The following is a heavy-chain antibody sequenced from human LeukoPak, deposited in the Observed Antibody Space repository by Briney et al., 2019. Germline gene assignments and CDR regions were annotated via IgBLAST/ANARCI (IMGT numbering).Heavy chain of an antibody. CDR1: GFTFSSYG. Sequence: GGSLRLSCAASGFTFSSYGMHWVRQAPGKGLEWVAVISYDGSNKYYADSVKGRFTISRDSSKNTLYLQMNSLRAEDTAVYYCAKDLSGSHTYWGQGTLVTVSS. J-gene: IGHJ4*02. CDR2: ISYDGSNK. CDR3: AKDLSGSHTY. D-gene: IGHD1-26*01. V-gene: IGHV3-30*18.